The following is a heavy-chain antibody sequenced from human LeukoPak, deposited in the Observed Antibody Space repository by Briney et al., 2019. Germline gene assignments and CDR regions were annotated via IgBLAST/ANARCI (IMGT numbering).Heavy chain of an antibody. D-gene: IGHD6-13*01. CDR1: RLTFDDYA. V-gene: IGHV3-43*02. J-gene: IGHJ4*02. CDR2: ICGYGGSI. CDR3: AKEDYSSSWYALDY. Sequence: GGSLRLSCAASRLTFDDYAIYSVRQGPGRGVEWVSLICGYGGSIYYADSEKGRFTSTRDNSKNSLYLQMNSLRTDDTALDYCAKEDYSSSWYALDYWGQGPLVIVTS.